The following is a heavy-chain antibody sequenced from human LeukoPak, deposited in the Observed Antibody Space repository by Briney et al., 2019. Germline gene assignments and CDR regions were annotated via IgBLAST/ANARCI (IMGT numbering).Heavy chain of an antibody. J-gene: IGHJ4*02. CDR3: ARASGIVVVPAAKEFDY. CDR1: GFTFSSYS. D-gene: IGHD2-2*01. Sequence: GGSLRLSCAASGFTFSSYSMTWVRQAPGKGVEWVSSISSSSSYIYYADSVKGRFTISRDNAKNSLYLQMNSLRAEDTAVYYCARASGIVVVPAAKEFDYWGQGTLVTVSS. V-gene: IGHV3-21*01. CDR2: ISSSSSYI.